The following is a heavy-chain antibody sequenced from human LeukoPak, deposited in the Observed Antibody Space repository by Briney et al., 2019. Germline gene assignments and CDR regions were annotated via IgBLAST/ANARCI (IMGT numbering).Heavy chain of an antibody. V-gene: IGHV3-74*01. CDR2: INTDGSST. J-gene: IGHJ3*02. Sequence: PGGSLRLSCAASGFTFSSYWMHWVRQAPGKGLVWVSRINTDGSSTSYADSVKGRFTISRDNAKNTLYLQMNSLRAEDTAVYYCARTVPAAMNKGAFDIWGQGTMVTVSS. CDR1: GFTFSSYW. D-gene: IGHD2-2*01. CDR3: ARTVPAAMNKGAFDI.